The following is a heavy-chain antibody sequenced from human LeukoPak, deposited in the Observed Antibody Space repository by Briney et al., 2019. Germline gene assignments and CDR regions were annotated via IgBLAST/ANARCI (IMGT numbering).Heavy chain of an antibody. CDR3: ARNGREARHFQH. J-gene: IGHJ1*01. CDR1: GYTFTSYD. Sequence: ASVKVSCKASGYTFTSYDINWVRQATGQGLEWMGWMNPNSGNTGYAQKFQGRVSITRNTSITTAYMELSSLRSEVTAIYYCARNGREARHFQHWGQGTLVTVSS. V-gene: IGHV1-8*03. CDR2: MNPNSGNT. D-gene: IGHD6-6*01.